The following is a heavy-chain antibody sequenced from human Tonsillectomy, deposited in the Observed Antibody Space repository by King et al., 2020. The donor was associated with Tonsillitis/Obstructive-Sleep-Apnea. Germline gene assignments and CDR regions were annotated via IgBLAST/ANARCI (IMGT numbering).Heavy chain of an antibody. CDR1: GYSFTNYW. J-gene: IGHJ6*03. D-gene: IGHD3-10*01. Sequence: VQLVESGAEVKKPGESLKISCKGSGYSFTNYWIGWVRQMPGKGLEWMGIIYPGDSDTRYSPSFQGQVTISADKSISTAYLQWSSLKASDTAMYYCARHTDYYGSGSYYQDYYYYMDVWGKGTTVTVSS. V-gene: IGHV5-51*01. CDR2: IYPGDSDT. CDR3: ARHTDYYGSGSYYQDYYYYMDV.